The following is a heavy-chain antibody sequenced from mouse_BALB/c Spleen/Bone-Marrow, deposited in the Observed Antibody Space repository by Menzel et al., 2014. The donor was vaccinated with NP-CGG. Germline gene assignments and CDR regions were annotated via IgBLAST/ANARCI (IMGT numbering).Heavy chain of an antibody. D-gene: IGHD2-3*01. Sequence: QVQLQQSGPGLVAPSQSLSITCTISGFSLTSYGVHWVRQPPGKGLEWLVVIWSDGSTTYNPALKSRLSISKDNSKSQVFLKMNSLQTDDTAMYYCARHDNDGYYLAYWGQGTLVTVSA. V-gene: IGHV2-6-1*01. CDR2: IWSDGST. CDR3: ARHDNDGYYLAY. CDR1: GFSLTSYG. J-gene: IGHJ3*01.